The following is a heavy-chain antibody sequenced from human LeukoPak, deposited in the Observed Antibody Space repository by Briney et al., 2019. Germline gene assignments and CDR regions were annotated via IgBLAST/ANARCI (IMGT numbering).Heavy chain of an antibody. CDR3: ARDPLTSTWSPYYFTLDV. V-gene: IGHV1-18*01. J-gene: IGHJ6*02. D-gene: IGHD6-13*01. CDR2: ISAYDGGT. CDR1: GYSFTSYA. Sequence: ASVKVSCKASGYSFTSYAYNWVRQAPGQGLDWMGWISAYDGGTKYAQDLQGRVTMTTDTSTRTAYMELTRLTSDDTAVYYCARDPLTSTWSPYYFTLDVWGQGTTVSVSS.